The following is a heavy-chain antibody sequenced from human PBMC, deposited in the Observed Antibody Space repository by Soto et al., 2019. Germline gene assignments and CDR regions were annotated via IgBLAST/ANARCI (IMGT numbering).Heavy chain of an antibody. Sequence: QVQLVQSGAEVRQPASSVKVSCKTSGGTFSSYAISWVGQAPGQGLEWMGGIVPIVDTSTYAQKFQGRVTITADESTSTVYMELSSLISDDSAVYYCVRVVAIPGYPDNWGQGTLVTVSS. CDR2: IVPIVDTS. CDR1: GGTFSSYA. D-gene: IGHD5-12*01. V-gene: IGHV1-69*12. J-gene: IGHJ4*02. CDR3: VRVVAIPGYPDN.